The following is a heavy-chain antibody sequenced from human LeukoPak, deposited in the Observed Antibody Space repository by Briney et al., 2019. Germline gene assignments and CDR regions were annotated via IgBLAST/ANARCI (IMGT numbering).Heavy chain of an antibody. D-gene: IGHD6-19*01. CDR1: GFTFSTYA. J-gene: IGHJ4*02. V-gene: IGHV3-23*01. Sequence: PGGSLRLSCAASGFTFSTYATNWVRQAPGKGLEGVAGISGSGGNTYYADSVKGRLIISRDNSAQTLHLQMNSLRAEDTAIYFCAKERGGAVAGNKVGFDYWSQGSLVTVSS. CDR3: AKERGGAVAGNKVGFDY. CDR2: ISGSGGNT.